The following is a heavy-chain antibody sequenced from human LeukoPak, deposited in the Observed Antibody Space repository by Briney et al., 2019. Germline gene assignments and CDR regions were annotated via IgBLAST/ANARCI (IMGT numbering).Heavy chain of an antibody. CDR2: INHSGST. CDR1: GGSFSGYY. CDR3: ARAGFDYGEEWFDP. V-gene: IGHV4-34*01. D-gene: IGHD4-17*01. Sequence: PSETLSLTCAVYGGSFSGYYWSWIRQPPGKGLEWIGEINHSGSTNYNPSLKSRVTISVDTSKNQFSLKLSSVTAADTAVYYCARAGFDYGEEWFDPWGQGTLVTVSS. J-gene: IGHJ5*02.